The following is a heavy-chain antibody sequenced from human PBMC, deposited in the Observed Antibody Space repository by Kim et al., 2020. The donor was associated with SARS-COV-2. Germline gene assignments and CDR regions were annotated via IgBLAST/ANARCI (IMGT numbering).Heavy chain of an antibody. V-gene: IGHV3-23*01. CDR2: ISGSGGST. Sequence: GGSLRLSCAASGFTFSSYAMSWVRQAPGKGLEWVSAISGSGGSTYYADSVKGRFTISRDNSKNTLYLQMNSLRAEDTAVYYCAKDPTIVVVVAARWFDPWGQGTLVTVSS. CDR1: GFTFSSYA. J-gene: IGHJ5*02. CDR3: AKDPTIVVVVAARWFDP. D-gene: IGHD2-15*01.